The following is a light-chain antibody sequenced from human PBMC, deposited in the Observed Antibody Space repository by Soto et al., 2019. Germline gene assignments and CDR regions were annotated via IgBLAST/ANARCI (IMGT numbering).Light chain of an antibody. CDR3: QQYTSFLLT. Sequence: DIQMTQSPSTLSASVGDRVTITCRASQSISSWLAWYQQKPGKAPKLLIYKASSLESGVSSRFSGSGSGTDFTLTISSLRPDDFATYYCQQYTSFLLTFGGGTKVDIK. V-gene: IGKV1-5*03. CDR2: KAS. J-gene: IGKJ4*01. CDR1: QSISSW.